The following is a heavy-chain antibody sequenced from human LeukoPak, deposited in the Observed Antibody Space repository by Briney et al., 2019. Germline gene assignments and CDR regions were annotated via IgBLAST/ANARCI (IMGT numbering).Heavy chain of an antibody. CDR2: IYTSGST. V-gene: IGHV4-61*02. D-gene: IGHD2-8*01. J-gene: IGHJ6*03. CDR3: AREGFGTNGVYYYYYYMDV. Sequence: SETLSLTCTVSGGSISSGSYYWSWIRQPAGKGLEWIERIYTSGSTNYNPSLKSRVTISVDTSKNQFSLKLSSVTAADTAVYYCAREGFGTNGVYYYYYYMDVWGKGTTVTVSS. CDR1: GGSISSGSYY.